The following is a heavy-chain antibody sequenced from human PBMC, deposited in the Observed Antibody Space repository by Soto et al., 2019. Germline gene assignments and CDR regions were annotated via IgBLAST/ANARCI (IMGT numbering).Heavy chain of an antibody. J-gene: IGHJ5*02. CDR1: GGSLSSYY. Sequence: PETLSLTCALSGGSLSSYYWSWIRQPPGKGLEWIGYIYYSGSTNYNPSLKSRVTISVDTSKNQFSLKLSSVTAADTAVYYCARGIAAAEDWFDPWGQGTLVTVSS. CDR2: IYYSGST. D-gene: IGHD6-13*01. V-gene: IGHV4-59*01. CDR3: ARGIAAAEDWFDP.